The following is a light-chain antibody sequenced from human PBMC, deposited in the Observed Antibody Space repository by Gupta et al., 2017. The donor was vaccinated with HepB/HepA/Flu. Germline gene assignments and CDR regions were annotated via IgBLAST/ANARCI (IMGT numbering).Light chain of an antibody. Sequence: SSELTQDPAVSVDLVQTVRITCQGDSLRSYYASWYQQKPGQAPVLVIYGKNNRPSGIPDRFSGSSSGNTASLTITGAQAEDEADYYCNSRDSSGNPWVFGGGTKLTVL. J-gene: IGLJ3*02. V-gene: IGLV3-19*01. CDR1: SLRSYY. CDR3: NSRDSSGNPWV. CDR2: GKN.